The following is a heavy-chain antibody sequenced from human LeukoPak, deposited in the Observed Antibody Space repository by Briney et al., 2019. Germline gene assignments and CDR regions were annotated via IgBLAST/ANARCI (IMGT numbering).Heavy chain of an antibody. Sequence: SETLSLTCTVSGGSISGYYWSWIRQPAGKGLEWIGRVYSSGSTNYNPSLKSRVTMSIDTSKSQFSLKLSSVTAADTAVYYCARDSDYAVDYWGQGTLVTVSS. CDR2: VYSSGST. D-gene: IGHD4-17*01. J-gene: IGHJ4*02. V-gene: IGHV4-4*07. CDR1: GGSISGYY. CDR3: ARDSDYAVDY.